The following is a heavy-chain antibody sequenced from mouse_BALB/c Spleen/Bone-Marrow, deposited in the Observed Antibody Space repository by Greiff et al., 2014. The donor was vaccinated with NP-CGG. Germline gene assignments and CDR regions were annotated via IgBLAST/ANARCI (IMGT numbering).Heavy chain of an antibody. CDR2: INPGSGGT. V-gene: IGHV1-54*01. J-gene: IGHJ3*01. D-gene: IGHD2-13*01. CDR1: GYAFTNYL. Sequence: QVQLQQPGAELVGPGTSVKVSCKASGYAFTNYLIEWVKQRPGQGLEWIGVINPGSGGTNYNEKFKGKATLTADKSSSTAYMQLSSLTSDDSAVYFCARRDYSFAYWGQGTLVTVSA. CDR3: ARRDYSFAY.